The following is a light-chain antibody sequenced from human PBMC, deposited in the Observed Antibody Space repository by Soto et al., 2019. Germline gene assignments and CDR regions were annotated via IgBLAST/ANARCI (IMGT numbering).Light chain of an antibody. Sequence: DIVMTQSPATLSVSPGERATLSCRASQSVSSTLAWYQQKPGQAPRLLIYGASSRATGIPARFSGRGSGTEFTLTISNLQSEDFAVYYCLQYNDWRGTLGQGTKVEVK. CDR3: LQYNDWRGT. J-gene: IGKJ1*01. CDR2: GAS. V-gene: IGKV3-15*01. CDR1: QSVSST.